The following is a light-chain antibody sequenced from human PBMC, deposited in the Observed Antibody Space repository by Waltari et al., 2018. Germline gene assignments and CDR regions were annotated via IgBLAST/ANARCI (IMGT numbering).Light chain of an antibody. V-gene: IGLV3-1*01. Sequence: SYELTQPPSVSVSPGQTASITCSGDRLGDKYAFWYQQKPGQSPVLGIYEDKKRPSGIPERFSGSNSGNTATLTISETQSMDEADYYCQAWDSNTVVFGGGTKLTVL. J-gene: IGLJ2*01. CDR3: QAWDSNTVV. CDR2: EDK. CDR1: RLGDKY.